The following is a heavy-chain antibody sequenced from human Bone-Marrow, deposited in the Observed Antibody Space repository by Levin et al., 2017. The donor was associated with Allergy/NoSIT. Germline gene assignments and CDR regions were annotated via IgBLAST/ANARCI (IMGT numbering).Heavy chain of an antibody. CDR2: FDPEDGET. V-gene: IGHV1-24*01. J-gene: IGHJ5*02. CDR3: ATAPHNYSRSAGSWFDP. Sequence: GGSLRLSCKVSGYTLTELSMHWVRQAPGKGLEWMGGFDPEDGETIYAQKFQGRVTMTEDTSTDTAYMELSSLRSEDTAVYYCATAPHNYSRSAGSWFDPWGQGTLVTVSS. D-gene: IGHD4-11*01. CDR1: GYTLTELS.